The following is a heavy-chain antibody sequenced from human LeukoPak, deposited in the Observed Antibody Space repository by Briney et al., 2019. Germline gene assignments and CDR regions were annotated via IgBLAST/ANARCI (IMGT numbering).Heavy chain of an antibody. V-gene: IGHV3-23*01. D-gene: IGHD2/OR15-2a*01. CDR2: ISCDGEST. Sequence: GGSLRLSCAASGFTFTSYALDWVRQAPGKGLEWMSVISCDGESTHYADSVKGRFTISRDNSKNTLYLQMNSLRAEDTAVYYCARDEYKADAYWGQGTLVTVSS. J-gene: IGHJ4*02. CDR1: GFTFTSYA. CDR3: ARDEYKADAY.